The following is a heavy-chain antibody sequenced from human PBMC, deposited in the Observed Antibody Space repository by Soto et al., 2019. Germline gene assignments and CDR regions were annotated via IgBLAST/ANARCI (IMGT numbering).Heavy chain of an antibody. CDR2: ISGSGDGT. Sequence: PGGSLRLSCAASGFTVNSHAMSLVRQSPGKGLEWVASISGSGDGTYYGDSVKGRFTISRDSSSSTLYLQMNNLRGEDTAVYFCTKSRRGILMVYGFGGMDVWGQGTTVTVSS. CDR3: TKSRRGILMVYGFGGMDV. V-gene: IGHV3-23*01. CDR1: GFTVNSHA. D-gene: IGHD2-8*01. J-gene: IGHJ6*02.